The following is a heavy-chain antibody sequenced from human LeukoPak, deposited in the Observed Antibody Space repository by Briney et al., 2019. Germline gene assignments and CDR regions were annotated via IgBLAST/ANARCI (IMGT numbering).Heavy chain of an antibody. CDR2: IHKDGLHT. CDR3: ARESEVAGTYYLVH. V-gene: IGHV3-74*01. D-gene: IGHD6-19*01. Sequence: GGSLRLSCAASGFTFNEFWMHWVRQAPGKGLMWVSRIHKDGLHTWYADSMKGRFTISRDNAENTVYLQLNSLRVEDTAVYYCARESEVAGTYYLVHWGQGTLVTVSS. J-gene: IGHJ4*02. CDR1: GFTFNEFW.